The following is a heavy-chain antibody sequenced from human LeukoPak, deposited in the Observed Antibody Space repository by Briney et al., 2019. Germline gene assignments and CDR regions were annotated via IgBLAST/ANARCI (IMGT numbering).Heavy chain of an antibody. D-gene: IGHD2-2*01. J-gene: IGHJ4*02. V-gene: IGHV4-34*01. CDR1: GGSFSGYY. CDR3: ARVPGYQLLINYYFDY. Sequence: SETLSLTCAVYGGSFSGYYWSWIRQPPGKGLEWIGEINHSGSTNYNPSLKSRVTISVDTSKNQFSLKLSSVTAADTAVYYCARVPGYQLLINYYFDYWGQGTLVTVSS. CDR2: INHSGST.